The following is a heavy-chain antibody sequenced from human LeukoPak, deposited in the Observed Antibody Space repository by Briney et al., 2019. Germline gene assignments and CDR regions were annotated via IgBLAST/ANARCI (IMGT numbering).Heavy chain of an antibody. CDR1: GGSISSYY. D-gene: IGHD3-10*01. Sequence: SETLSLTCTASGGSISSYYWSWIRQPPGKGLEWIGYIYYSGSTNYNPSLKSRVTISVDTSKNQFSLKLSSVTAADTAVYYCAREMGELLWFGELSVGAGWFDPWGQGTLVTVSS. V-gene: IGHV4-59*01. CDR3: AREMGELLWFGELSVGAGWFDP. J-gene: IGHJ5*02. CDR2: IYYSGST.